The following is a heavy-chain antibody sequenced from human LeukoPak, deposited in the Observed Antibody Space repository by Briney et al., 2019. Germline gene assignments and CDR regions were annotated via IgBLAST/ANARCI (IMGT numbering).Heavy chain of an antibody. CDR3: ARGPNSNWSGLDF. V-gene: IGHV3-74*01. CDR2: ISPTGSTT. CDR1: GFSFSGHW. D-gene: IGHD6-6*01. Sequence: GGSLRLSCTASGFSFSGHWMHWARQLPGKGLVWVSRISPTGSTTSYADSVKGRFTVSRDNAKNTLYLQVNNLRAEDAAVYYCARGPNSNWSGLDFWGQGTLLTVSS. J-gene: IGHJ4*02.